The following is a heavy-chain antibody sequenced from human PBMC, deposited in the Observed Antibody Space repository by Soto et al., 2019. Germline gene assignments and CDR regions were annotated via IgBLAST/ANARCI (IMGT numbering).Heavy chain of an antibody. J-gene: IGHJ3*02. CDR2: INHSGGT. CDR3: ARGIGPNGHDAFDI. V-gene: IGHV4-34*01. D-gene: IGHD1-1*01. Sequence: QVQLQQWGAGLLKASETLSLTCAVYGGSFSGYYWSWIRQPPGKGLEWIGEINHSGGTNYSPSLKSRVTISLDTSKNQFSLKLSSLTAADTAVYYCARGIGPNGHDAFDIWGQGTVVTVSS. CDR1: GGSFSGYY.